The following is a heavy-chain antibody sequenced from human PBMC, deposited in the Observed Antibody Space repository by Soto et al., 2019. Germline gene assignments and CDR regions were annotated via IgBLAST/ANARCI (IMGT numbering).Heavy chain of an antibody. CDR2: ISGSSSGT. D-gene: IGHD5-12*01. J-gene: IGHJ3*01. Sequence: EVQLLESGGNLVQPGGSLRLSCAASGFVFNNHAMTWVRQAPGKGLEWVSIISGSSSGTYYADSVKGRFVVSRDNSRNTLFLQINSLRLEDTAVYFCAKDIAATSGGRVSGDGFDLWGQGTMVNVSS. V-gene: IGHV3-23*01. CDR1: GFVFNNHA. CDR3: AKDIAATSGGRVSGDGFDL.